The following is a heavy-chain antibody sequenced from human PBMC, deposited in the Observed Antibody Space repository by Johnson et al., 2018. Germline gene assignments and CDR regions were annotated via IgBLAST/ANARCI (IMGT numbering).Heavy chain of an antibody. CDR2: ISSSSSTI. CDR1: GFTFSSYS. J-gene: IGHJ6*02. Sequence: VQLVQSGGGLVQPGGSLRLSCAASGFTFSSYSMNWVRQAPGKGLEWVSYISSSSSTIYYADSVKGRFTISRDNAKNSLYLQMDSLRDEDTAVYYCARDRVVGAAYYYYGMDVWGQGTTVTGSS. V-gene: IGHV3-48*02. D-gene: IGHD1-26*01. CDR3: ARDRVVGAAYYYYGMDV.